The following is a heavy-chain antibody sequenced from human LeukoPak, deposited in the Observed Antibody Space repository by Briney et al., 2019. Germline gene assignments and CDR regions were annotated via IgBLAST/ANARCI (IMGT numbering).Heavy chain of an antibody. V-gene: IGHV3-23*01. CDR2: ISGSGTDT. CDR3: AGSSGWWAHDY. J-gene: IGHJ4*02. CDR1: GFTFTNYG. D-gene: IGHD6-19*01. Sequence: GGSLKLSCAASGFTFTNYGITWVRQAPGKGLEWVSSISGSGTDTYYADSVRGRFTISRDNSKRTLYVQMVSLRAEVTAIYYCAGSSGWWAHDYWGQGTLVTVSS.